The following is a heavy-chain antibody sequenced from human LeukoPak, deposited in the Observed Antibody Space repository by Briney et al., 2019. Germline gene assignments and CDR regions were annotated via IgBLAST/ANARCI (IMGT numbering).Heavy chain of an antibody. J-gene: IGHJ4*02. CDR3: ATLVSTRYYFDY. V-gene: IGHV4-39*07. Sequence: SETLSLTCTVSGGSISTSNYYWGWIRQPPGKGLEWIGNIFYSGSTYYSPSLRSRVTISLDTSRNQFSQKLNSVTAADTAVYYCATLVSTRYYFDYWGQGTLVTVSS. D-gene: IGHD5/OR15-5a*01. CDR1: GGSISTSNYY. CDR2: IFYSGST.